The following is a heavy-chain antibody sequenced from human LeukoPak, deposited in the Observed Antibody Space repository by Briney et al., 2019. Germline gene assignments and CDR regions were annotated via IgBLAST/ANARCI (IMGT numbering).Heavy chain of an antibody. CDR3: ARAVVASPHVYDYIWGSRSVFDY. CDR2: INHSGST. J-gene: IGHJ4*02. Sequence: SETLSLTCTVSGGSISSSSYYWGWIRQPPGKGLEWIGEINHSGSTNYNPSLKSRVTISVDTSKNQFSLKLSSVTAADTAVYYCARAVVASPHVYDYIWGSRSVFDYWGQGTLVTVSS. CDR1: GGSISSSSYY. V-gene: IGHV4-39*07. D-gene: IGHD3-16*01.